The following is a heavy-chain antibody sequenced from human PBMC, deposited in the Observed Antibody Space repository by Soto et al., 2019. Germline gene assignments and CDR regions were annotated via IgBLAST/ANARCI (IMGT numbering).Heavy chain of an antibody. CDR1: GFSLTTSGVG. CDR2: IYWDDDK. J-gene: IGHJ4*02. Sequence: QITLNESGPPQVNPRQTLTLTCTFSGFSLTTSGVGVGWIRQSPGKAPEWLALIYWDDDKRYSPSLKSRLTIPKDTSKNPVVLTMADLDPADTATYYCAHRVLRTVFGLVTTTAIYFDFWGQGTPVAVSS. CDR3: AHRVLRTVFGLVTTTAIYFDF. D-gene: IGHD3-3*01. V-gene: IGHV2-5*02.